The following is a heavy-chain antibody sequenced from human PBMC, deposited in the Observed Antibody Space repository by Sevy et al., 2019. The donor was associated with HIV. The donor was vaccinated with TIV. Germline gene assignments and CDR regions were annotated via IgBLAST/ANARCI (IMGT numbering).Heavy chain of an antibody. D-gene: IGHD2-21*01. J-gene: IGHJ4*02. V-gene: IGHV4-34*01. Sequence: SETLSLTCAVYGGSFSGYYWSWIRQPPGKGLEWIGEINHSGSTNYNPSLKSRVTISVDTSKNQFSLKLSSVTAADTAVYYCARGGHVAINFDYWGQGTLVTVSS. CDR2: INHSGST. CDR1: GGSFSGYY. CDR3: ARGGHVAINFDY.